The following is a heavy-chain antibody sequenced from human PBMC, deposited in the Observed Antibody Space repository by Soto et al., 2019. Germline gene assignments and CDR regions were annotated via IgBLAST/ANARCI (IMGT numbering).Heavy chain of an antibody. D-gene: IGHD3-10*01. CDR3: ARLTRITVARGVIPDY. Sequence: QLHLQESGPGLVKPSETLSLTCAASGASISKSTYYWGWVRQPPGKGLEWIGSIYFSGSTDYNPSLKGRVTMSVDTSKNQFSLKLSSVTAADTAVYYCARLTRITVARGVIPDYWGQGTLVTISS. J-gene: IGHJ4*02. CDR2: IYFSGST. V-gene: IGHV4-39*01. CDR1: GASISKSTYY.